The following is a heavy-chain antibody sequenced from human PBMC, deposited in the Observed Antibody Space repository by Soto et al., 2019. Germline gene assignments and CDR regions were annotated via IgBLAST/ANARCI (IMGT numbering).Heavy chain of an antibody. Sequence: GASVKVSCKASGGTFSSYAISWVRQAPGQGLEWMGGIIPIFGTANYAQKFQGRVTITADESTSTAYMELSSLRSEDTAVYYCAGDYYYGSRGFDPWGQGTLVTVSS. CDR1: GGTFSSYA. J-gene: IGHJ5*02. CDR2: IIPIFGTA. D-gene: IGHD3-10*01. CDR3: AGDYYYGSRGFDP. V-gene: IGHV1-69*13.